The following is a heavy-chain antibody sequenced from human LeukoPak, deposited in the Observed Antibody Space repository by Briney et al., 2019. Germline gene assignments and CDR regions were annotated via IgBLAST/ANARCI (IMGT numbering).Heavy chain of an antibody. J-gene: IGHJ4*02. CDR3: ARGGLGYCSSTSCYTPDY. CDR2: IIPIFGTA. Sequence: SVKVSCKASGGTFSSYAISWVRQAPGQGLEWMGGIIPIFGTANYAQKFQGRATITTDESTSTAYMELSSLRSEDTAVYYCARGGLGYCSSTSCYTPDYWGQGTLVTVSS. V-gene: IGHV1-69*05. D-gene: IGHD2-2*02. CDR1: GGTFSSYA.